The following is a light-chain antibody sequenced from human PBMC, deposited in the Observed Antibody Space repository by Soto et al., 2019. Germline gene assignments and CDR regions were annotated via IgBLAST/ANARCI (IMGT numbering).Light chain of an antibody. CDR2: WAS. Sequence: DIVMTQSPDSLAVSLGERATINCKSSRNILYSSNNKNYLAWYQQKPGQPPKLLIYWASTRESGVPDRFSGSGSGTDSTLTISSLQAEDVAVYYCQQDYSAPLTFGGGTKVEIK. CDR1: RNILYSSNNKNY. CDR3: QQDYSAPLT. J-gene: IGKJ4*01. V-gene: IGKV4-1*01.